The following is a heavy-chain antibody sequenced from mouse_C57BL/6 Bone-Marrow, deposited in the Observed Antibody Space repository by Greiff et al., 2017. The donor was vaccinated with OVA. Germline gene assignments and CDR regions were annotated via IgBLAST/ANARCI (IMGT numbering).Heavy chain of an antibody. Sequence: QVQLQQPGAELVKPGASVKVSCKASGYTFTSYWMHWVKQRPGQGLEWIGDIYPGSGSTNYNEKFKSKATLTVDTSSSTAYMQLSSLTSEDSAVYYCARGLITTVVADYWGQGTTLTVSS. CDR1: GYTFTSYW. CDR2: IYPGSGST. D-gene: IGHD1-1*01. V-gene: IGHV1-55*01. CDR3: ARGLITTVVADY. J-gene: IGHJ2*01.